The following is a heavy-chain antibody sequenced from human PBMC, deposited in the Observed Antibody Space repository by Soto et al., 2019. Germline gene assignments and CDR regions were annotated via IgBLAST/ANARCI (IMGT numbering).Heavy chain of an antibody. D-gene: IGHD6-6*01. J-gene: IGHJ6*03. CDR1: GYTFTSYD. CDR3: AREKGYSSSSIEHYYYYMDV. CDR2: MNPNSGNT. Sequence: ASVKVSCKASGYTFTSYDINWVRQATGQGLEWMGWMNPNSGNTGYAQKFQGRGTMTRNTSISTAYMELRSLRSEDTAVYYCAREKGYSSSSIEHYYYYMDVWGKGTTVTVSS. V-gene: IGHV1-8*01.